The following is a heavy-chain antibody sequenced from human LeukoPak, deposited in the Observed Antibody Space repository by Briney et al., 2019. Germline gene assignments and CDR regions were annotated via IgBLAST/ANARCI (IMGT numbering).Heavy chain of an antibody. J-gene: IGHJ4*02. CDR1: GYSFTSYW. CDR3: ARGSIAARIWVYYFDY. V-gene: IGHV5-51*01. D-gene: IGHD6-6*01. Sequence: GESLKISCKGSGYSFTSYWIGWVRQMPGKGLEWMGIIYPGDSDTRYSPSFQGQVTISADKSISTAYLQWSSLKASDTAMYYCARGSIAARIWVYYFDYWGQGTLVTVSS. CDR2: IYPGDSDT.